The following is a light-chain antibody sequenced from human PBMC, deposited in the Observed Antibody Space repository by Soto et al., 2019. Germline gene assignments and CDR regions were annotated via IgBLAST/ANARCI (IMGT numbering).Light chain of an antibody. Sequence: QSALTQPASVSGSPGQSITISCTGTSSDVGSYNYVSWYQQHPGKAPKLMIYEVSNRPSGVSNRFSGSKSGNTASLTISWLQAEDEANYYCSSYTSSSTRVFGGGTQLTVL. CDR3: SSYTSSSTRV. J-gene: IGLJ3*02. CDR2: EVS. V-gene: IGLV2-14*01. CDR1: SSDVGSYNY.